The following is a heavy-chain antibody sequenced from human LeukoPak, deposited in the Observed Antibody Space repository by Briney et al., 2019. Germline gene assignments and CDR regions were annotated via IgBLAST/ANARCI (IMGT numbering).Heavy chain of an antibody. V-gene: IGHV3-7*01. CDR2: LNPDGSAK. D-gene: IGHD2-21*01. CDR1: GFAFSGSW. Sequence: GGSLRLSCVASGFAFSGSWMNWIRQSPGRGLEWVANLNPDGSAKRYVDSVKGRFTTSRDNAEASFYLEMNSLRDEDTAVYYCAAWYAESTQEHNLWGQGIRVTVSS. J-gene: IGHJ4*02. CDR3: AAWYAESTQEHNL.